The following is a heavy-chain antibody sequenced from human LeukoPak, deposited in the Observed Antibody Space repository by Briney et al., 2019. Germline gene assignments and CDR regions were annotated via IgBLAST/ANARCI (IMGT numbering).Heavy chain of an antibody. CDR2: INQDGSEK. D-gene: IGHD6-13*01. J-gene: IGHJ4*02. CDR1: GFAFSGHW. V-gene: IGHV3-7*01. CDR3: ARDGVAAGVYFDC. Sequence: GGSLRLSCAASGFAFSGHWMSWVRQAPGKGLEWVANINQDGSEKYYVDSVKGRFTFSRDNAKNPLYLQMNNLRADDTAVYYCARDGVAAGVYFDCWGQGTLVTVSS.